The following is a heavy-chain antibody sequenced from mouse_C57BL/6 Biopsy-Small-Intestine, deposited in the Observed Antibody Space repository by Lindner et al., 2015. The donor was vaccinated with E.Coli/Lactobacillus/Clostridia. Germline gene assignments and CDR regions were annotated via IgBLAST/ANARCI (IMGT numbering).Heavy chain of an antibody. Sequence: SVKVSCKASGYNFNAHYIHWVRQAPGQGLEWLGWINPGSGGRSQAQKFQGWVTMTRDTSINTAYMELHSLKSDDTAVYYCARGAHTDPYGLDVWGQGTTVTVSS. D-gene: IGHD1-1*02. CDR3: ARGAHTDPYGLDV. CDR2: INPGSGGR. J-gene: IGHJ1*01. CDR1: GYNFNAHY. V-gene: IGHV1-22*01.